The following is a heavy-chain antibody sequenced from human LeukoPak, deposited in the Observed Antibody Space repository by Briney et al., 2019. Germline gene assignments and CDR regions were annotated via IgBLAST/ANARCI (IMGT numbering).Heavy chain of an antibody. D-gene: IGHD3-22*01. CDR2: INHSGST. Sequence: SETLSLTCAVYGGSFSGYYWSWIRQPPGKGLEWIGEINHSGSTNYNPSLKSRVTISVDTSKNQFSLKLSSVTAADTAVYYCARDYYDSSGDIFDYWGQGTLVTVSS. J-gene: IGHJ4*02. V-gene: IGHV4-34*01. CDR3: ARDYYDSSGDIFDY. CDR1: GGSFSGYY.